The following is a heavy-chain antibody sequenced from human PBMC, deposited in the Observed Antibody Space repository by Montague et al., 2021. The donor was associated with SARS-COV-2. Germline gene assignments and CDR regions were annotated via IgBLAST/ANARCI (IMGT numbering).Heavy chain of an antibody. V-gene: IGHV4-59*12. D-gene: IGHD5-18*01. CDR3: ASAPRNSYGYWGY. J-gene: IGHJ4*02. Sequence: SETLSLTCTVSGDSISSFYWTWIRQSPGKGLEWIGFIHYIGCTNYNPSLESRITISLDTSKNQFSLKLNSVTAADTAVYYCASAPRNSYGYWGYWGQGTLVTVSS. CDR1: GDSISSFY. CDR2: IHYIGCT.